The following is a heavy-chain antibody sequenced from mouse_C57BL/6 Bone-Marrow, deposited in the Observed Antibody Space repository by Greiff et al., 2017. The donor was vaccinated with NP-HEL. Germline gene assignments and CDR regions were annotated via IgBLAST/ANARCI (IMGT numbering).Heavy chain of an antibody. CDR3: ARKRYYFDY. CDR1: GYTFTSYW. V-gene: IGHV1-61*01. Sequence: QVHVKQPGAELVRPGSSVKLSCKASGYTFTSYWMDWVKQRPGQGLEWIGNIYPSDSETHYNQKFKDKATLTVDKSSSTAYMQLSSLTSEDSAVYYCARKRYYFDYWGQGTTLTVSS. CDR2: IYPSDSET. J-gene: IGHJ2*01.